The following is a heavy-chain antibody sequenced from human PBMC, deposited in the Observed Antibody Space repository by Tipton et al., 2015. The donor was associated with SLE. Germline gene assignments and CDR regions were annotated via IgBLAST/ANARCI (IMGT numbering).Heavy chain of an antibody. D-gene: IGHD6-19*01. CDR1: GGSISSYY. Sequence: TLSLTCTVSGGSISSYYWSWIRQPPGKGLEWIGYIYYSGSTYYNPSLKSRVTISVDRSKNQFSLKLSSVTAADTAVYYCARGRLPAVAGTRNWYFDLWGRGTLVTVSS. J-gene: IGHJ2*01. CDR2: IYYSGST. CDR3: ARGRLPAVAGTRNWYFDL. V-gene: IGHV4-59*12.